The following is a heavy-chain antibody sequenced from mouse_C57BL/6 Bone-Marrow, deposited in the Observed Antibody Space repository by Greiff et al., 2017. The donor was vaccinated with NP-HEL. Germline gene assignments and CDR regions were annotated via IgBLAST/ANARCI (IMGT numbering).Heavy chain of an antibody. CDR3: AREGIFGY. J-gene: IGHJ2*01. V-gene: IGHV5-4*01. Sequence: DVKLVESGGGLVKPGGSLKLSCAASGFTFSSYAMSWVRQTPEKRLEWVATISDGGSYTYYPDNVKGRFTISRDNAKNNLYLQMSHLKSEDTAMYYCAREGIFGYWGQGTTLTVSS. CDR2: ISDGGSYT. CDR1: GFTFSSYA.